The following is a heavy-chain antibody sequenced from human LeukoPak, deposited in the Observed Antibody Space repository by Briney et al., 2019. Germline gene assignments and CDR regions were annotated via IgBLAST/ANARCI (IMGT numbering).Heavy chain of an antibody. CDR3: ARDEIVATTKANYYCYMDV. CDR2: IKQDGSEK. Sequence: PGGSLRLSCAASGFTFSSYWMSWVRQAPGKGLEWVANIKQDGSEKYYVDSVKGRFTISRDNAKNSLYLQMNSLRAEDTAVYYCARDEIVATTKANYYCYMDVWGKGTTVTISS. CDR1: GFTFSSYW. V-gene: IGHV3-7*01. J-gene: IGHJ6*03. D-gene: IGHD5-12*01.